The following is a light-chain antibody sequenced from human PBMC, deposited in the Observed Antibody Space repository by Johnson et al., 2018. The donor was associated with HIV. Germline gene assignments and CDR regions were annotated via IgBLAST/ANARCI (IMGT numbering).Light chain of an antibody. CDR2: DNN. J-gene: IGLJ1*01. Sequence: QSVLTQPPSVSAAPGQKVTISCSGSSSNIGNNYVSWYQQLPGTAPKLLIYDNNKRPSGIPDRLSGSKSGTSATLGITGLQTGDEADYYCGTWDSSLSRYVFDTGTKVTVL. V-gene: IGLV1-51*01. CDR3: GTWDSSLSRYV. CDR1: SSNIGNNY.